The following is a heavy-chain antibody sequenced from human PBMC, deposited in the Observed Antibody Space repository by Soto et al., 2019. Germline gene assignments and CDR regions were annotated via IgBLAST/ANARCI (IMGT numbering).Heavy chain of an antibody. CDR3: ARGGYFDSSNYLAY. Sequence: SVKVSCKASGGTFTTYDISWVRQAPGQGLEWMGGIIPLFDATKYAQKFQGRVIIERDTSASTAYMELSSLRSEDTAVYYCARGGYFDSSNYLAYWGLGTLVTVSS. CDR2: IIPLFDAT. D-gene: IGHD3-22*01. V-gene: IGHV1-69*05. J-gene: IGHJ4*02. CDR1: GGTFTTYD.